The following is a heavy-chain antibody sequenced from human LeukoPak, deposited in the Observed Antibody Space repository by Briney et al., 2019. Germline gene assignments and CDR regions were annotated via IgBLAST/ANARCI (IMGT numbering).Heavy chain of an antibody. V-gene: IGHV4-59*01. J-gene: IGHJ5*02. Sequence: SETLSPTCAVYGGSFSGYYWSWIRQPPGKGLEWIGYIYYSGSTNYNPSLKSRVTISVDTSKNQFSLKLSSVTAADTAVYYCARRGSQDEFDPWGQGTLVTVSS. D-gene: IGHD3-10*01. CDR1: GGSFSGYY. CDR3: ARRGSQDEFDP. CDR2: IYYSGST.